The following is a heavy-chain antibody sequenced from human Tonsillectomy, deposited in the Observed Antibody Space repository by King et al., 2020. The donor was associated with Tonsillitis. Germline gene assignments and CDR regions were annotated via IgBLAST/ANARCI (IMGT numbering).Heavy chain of an antibody. D-gene: IGHD3-22*01. CDR3: AKYYDSSGYYYFDY. J-gene: IGHJ4*02. CDR2: IYYSGTT. V-gene: IGHV4-39*01. CDR1: GGSISSSRYY. Sequence: QLQESGPGLVKPSETLSLTCTVSGGSISSSRYYWGWIRQPPGKGLEWIGSIYYSGTTYYNPSLKSRVSISVDTSKNQFSLQLSSVTAADTAVYYCAKYYDSSGYYYFDYWGQGTLVTVSS.